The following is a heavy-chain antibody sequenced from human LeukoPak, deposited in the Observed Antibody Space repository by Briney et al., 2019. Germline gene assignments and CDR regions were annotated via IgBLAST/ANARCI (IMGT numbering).Heavy chain of an antibody. V-gene: IGHV3-33*01. Sequence: PGGSLRLSCAASGFNFSNYGMHWVRQVPGTGLEWVAVIWYDGNTKCYANYVKGRFTVSRDNSKNTLYLQMNILRPEDTAIYYCARDSGFGELVTYYFDYWGQGTLVTVSS. CDR1: GFNFSNYG. J-gene: IGHJ4*02. CDR2: IWYDGNTK. CDR3: ARDSGFGELVTYYFDY. D-gene: IGHD3-10*01.